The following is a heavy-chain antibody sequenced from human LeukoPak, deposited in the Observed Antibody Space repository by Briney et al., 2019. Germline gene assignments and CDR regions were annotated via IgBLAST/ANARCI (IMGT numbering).Heavy chain of an antibody. D-gene: IGHD1-26*01. Sequence: PSETLSLTCTVSGGSISSSGYYWGWIRQPPGKGLEWIASIYYSGSTYYNPSLKSRVTISLDTSKNQPSLKLSSLTAADTAVYYCARHEYSGSYYGLSWFDPWGQGTLVTVSS. J-gene: IGHJ5*02. CDR3: ARHEYSGSYYGLSWFDP. V-gene: IGHV4-39*01. CDR2: IYYSGST. CDR1: GGSISSSGYY.